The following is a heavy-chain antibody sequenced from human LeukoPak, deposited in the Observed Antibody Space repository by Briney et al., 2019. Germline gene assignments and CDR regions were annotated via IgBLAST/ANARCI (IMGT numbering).Heavy chain of an antibody. CDR2: ISSSGSYI. CDR1: RFTFSSYS. Sequence: GGSLRLSCAASRFTFSSYSMNWVRQAPGKGLEWVSSISSSGSYIYYADSVKGRFTISRDNAKNSLYLQMNSLRAEDTAVYFCARDKGGMVPFDYWGQGTLVTVSS. CDR3: ARDKGGMVPFDY. D-gene: IGHD3-3*01. V-gene: IGHV3-21*01. J-gene: IGHJ4*02.